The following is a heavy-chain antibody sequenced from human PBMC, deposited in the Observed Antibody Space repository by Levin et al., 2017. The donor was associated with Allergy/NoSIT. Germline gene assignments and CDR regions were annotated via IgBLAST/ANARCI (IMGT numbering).Heavy chain of an antibody. CDR1: GFTFSSYA. CDR3: AKIISSSNLADY. CDR2: ISGSGSST. D-gene: IGHD6-6*01. Sequence: LSLTCAASGFTFSSYAMSWVRQAPGKGLEWVSSISGSGSSTYYADSLKGRFTSSRDNSKNTVYLQMSSLTAEDTAVYYCAKIISSSNLADYWGQGTLVSVSS. J-gene: IGHJ4*02. V-gene: IGHV3-23*01.